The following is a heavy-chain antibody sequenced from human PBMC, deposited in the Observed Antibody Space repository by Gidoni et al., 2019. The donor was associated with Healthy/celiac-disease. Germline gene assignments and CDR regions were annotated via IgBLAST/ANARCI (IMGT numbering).Heavy chain of an antibody. V-gene: IGHV4-39*01. CDR3: ARQGLRYFGFDL. CDR1: GGSISSSSYY. D-gene: IGHD3-9*01. J-gene: IGHJ2*01. Sequence: QLQLQESGPGLVKPSETLSLTCTVSGGSISSSSYYWGWIRQPPGKGLEWIGSIYYSGSTYYNPSLKSRVTISVDTSKNQFSLKLSSVTAADTAVYYCARQGLRYFGFDLWGRGTLVTVSS. CDR2: IYYSGST.